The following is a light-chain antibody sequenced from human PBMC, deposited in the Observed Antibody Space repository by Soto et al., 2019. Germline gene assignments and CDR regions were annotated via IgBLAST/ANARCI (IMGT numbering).Light chain of an antibody. CDR3: GSWDSSLSAYV. Sequence: QSALTQPASVSGSPGQSITISCTGTSSDVGGYNYVSWYQQHPGKAPKLMIYEVSNRPSGVSNRFSGSKSGNTASLTISGLQAEDEADYYCGSWDSSLSAYVFGTGTKVTAL. J-gene: IGLJ1*01. CDR2: EVS. CDR1: SSDVGGYNY. V-gene: IGLV2-14*01.